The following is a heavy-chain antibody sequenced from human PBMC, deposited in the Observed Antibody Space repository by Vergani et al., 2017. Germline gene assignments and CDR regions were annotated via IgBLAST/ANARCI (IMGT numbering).Heavy chain of an antibody. V-gene: IGHV4-39*01. CDR2: IYYSGST. J-gene: IGHJ4*02. CDR1: GGSISSSSYY. Sequence: QVQLQESGPGLVKPSETLSLTCTVSGGSISSSSYYWGWIRQPPGKGLEWIGSIYYSGSTYYNPSLKSRVTISVDTSKNQFSLKLSSVTAADTAVYYCARHGAGYCSSTSGYDFDYWGQGTLVTVSS. CDR3: ARHGAGYCSSTSGYDFDY. D-gene: IGHD2-2*01.